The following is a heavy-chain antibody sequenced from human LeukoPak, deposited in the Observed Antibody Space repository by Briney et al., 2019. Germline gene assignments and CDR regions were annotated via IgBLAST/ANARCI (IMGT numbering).Heavy chain of an antibody. V-gene: IGHV3-23*01. CDR1: GFTFSLYG. Sequence: GGSLRLSCVASGFTFSLYGMSWVRQAPGKGLEWVSSVSGGGDKSDHADSVKGRFTISRDNSKNTLYLQMNNLRVDDTAVYYCAKHPWEDDSGYLHWGQGTLATVSS. D-gene: IGHD4-17*01. J-gene: IGHJ4*02. CDR3: AKHPWEDDSGYLH. CDR2: VSGGGDKS.